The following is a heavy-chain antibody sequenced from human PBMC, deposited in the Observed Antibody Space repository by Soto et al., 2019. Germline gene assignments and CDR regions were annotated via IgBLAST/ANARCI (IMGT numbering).Heavy chain of an antibody. D-gene: IGHD3-10*01. CDR2: IYYSGIT. CDR3: ARDSGSGTYSYNYFDP. Sequence: SLPLSLTSTVSGGYNIGYYGSCISEPPGKGLEWIGYIYYSGITNYSPSLKSRVTISVDTSKNQFSLKLSSVTAADTAVYYCARDSGSGTYSYNYFDPWGQGTLVTVSS. J-gene: IGHJ5*02. V-gene: IGHV4-59*01. CDR1: GGYNIGYY.